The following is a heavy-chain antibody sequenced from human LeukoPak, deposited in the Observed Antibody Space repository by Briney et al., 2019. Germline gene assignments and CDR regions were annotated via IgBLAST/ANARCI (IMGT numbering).Heavy chain of an antibody. CDR1: GYTFTSYA. CDR3: ARDTYSSGWYWYGLDV. V-gene: IGHV7-4-1*02. J-gene: IGHJ6*02. CDR2: INTNTGNP. Sequence: ASVKVSCKASGYTFTSYAMNWVRQAPRQGLEWMGWINTNTGNPTYAQGFTGRFVFSLDTSVSTAYLQISSLKAEDTAVYYCARDTYSSGWYWYGLDVWGQGTTVTVSS. D-gene: IGHD6-13*01.